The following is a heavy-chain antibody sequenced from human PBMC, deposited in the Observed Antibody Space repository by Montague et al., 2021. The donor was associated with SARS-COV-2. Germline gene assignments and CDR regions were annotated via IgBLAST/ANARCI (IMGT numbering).Heavy chain of an antibody. Sequence: SLRLSCAASGFTFSIYWMTWVRQAPGKGLEWVANIKQDGSAQYYVDSVRGRFTVSRDNAKKSLFLQMNSLRAEDTAVYFCARDPVEQQQLVHSLDYWGQGTLVIVSS. J-gene: IGHJ4*02. CDR3: ARDPVEQQQLVHSLDY. CDR2: IKQDGSAQ. D-gene: IGHD6-13*01. CDR1: GFTFSIYW. V-gene: IGHV3-7*01.